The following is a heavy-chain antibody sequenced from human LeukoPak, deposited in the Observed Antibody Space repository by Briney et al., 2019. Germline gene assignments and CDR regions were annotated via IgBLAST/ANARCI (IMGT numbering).Heavy chain of an antibody. Sequence: SETLSLTCTVSGDSISSGDYYWSWIRQPAGKGLEWIGRISSSGSTNYNPSLKSRVTISVDTSKNQFSLRLNSVTAADTALYFCARDSSYGSGSYDYFDYWGQGILVTVSS. CDR1: GDSISSGDYY. CDR2: ISSSGST. CDR3: ARDSSYGSGSYDYFDY. D-gene: IGHD3-10*01. J-gene: IGHJ4*02. V-gene: IGHV4-61*02.